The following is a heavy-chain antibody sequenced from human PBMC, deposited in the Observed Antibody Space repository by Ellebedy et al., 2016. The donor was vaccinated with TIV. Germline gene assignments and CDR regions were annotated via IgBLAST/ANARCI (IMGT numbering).Heavy chain of an antibody. D-gene: IGHD4-17*01. J-gene: IGHJ3*02. V-gene: IGHV4-31*03. CDR2: IYYSGKT. CDR3: ARDPYGDFPHVGFEI. CDR1: GDAISSGGYY. Sequence: SETLSLXXTVSGDAISSGGYYWSWIRQHPGKGLEWIGYIYYSGKTYYNPSLGSRVTISVDTSKNQFSLKLTSVTAADTAVYYCARDPYGDFPHVGFEIWGQGTRVTVSS.